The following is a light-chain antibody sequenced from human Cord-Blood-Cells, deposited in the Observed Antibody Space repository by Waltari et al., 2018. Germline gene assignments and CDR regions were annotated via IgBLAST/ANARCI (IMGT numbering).Light chain of an antibody. CDR2: DAA. V-gene: IGKV1-33*01. J-gene: IGKJ4*01. CDR3: QQYDNLPLT. CDR1: SDISNY. Sequence: DIQMTKSPSSLSAPVGDRVTITCQASSDISNYLNWYQQKPGTAPKLLVYDAANLETGVPSRFSGSGSGTDFTYTIRSLQPEDSATYYCQQYDNLPLTFGGGTKVEIK.